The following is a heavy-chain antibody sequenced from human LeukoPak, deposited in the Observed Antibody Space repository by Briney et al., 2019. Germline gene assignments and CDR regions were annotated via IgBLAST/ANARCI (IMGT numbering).Heavy chain of an antibody. CDR3: ARDRGTYYYDSSGYYS. CDR1: GGTFSSYA. J-gene: IGHJ4*02. D-gene: IGHD3-22*01. CDR2: IILIFGTA. V-gene: IGHV1-69*05. Sequence: SVKVSCKASGGTFSSYAISWVRQAPGQGLEWMGGIILIFGTANYAQKFQGRVTITTDESTSTAYMELSSLRSEDTAVYYCARDRGTYYYDSSGYYSWGQGTLVTASS.